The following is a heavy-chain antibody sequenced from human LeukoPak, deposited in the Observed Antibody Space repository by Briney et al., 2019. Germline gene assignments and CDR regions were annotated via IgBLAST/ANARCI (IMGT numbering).Heavy chain of an antibody. J-gene: IGHJ4*02. CDR2: FCGSGGST. Sequence: GGSLRLSCAVSGFTFSSYAMSWVRHAPGKGLERVSVFCGSGGSTYYADAVEGRYTISRDNSKTTLYLQMNTLRAEDTAVYYCARGIESSGSYYTGFDCWGQGTLVTVSS. CDR3: ARGIESSGSYYTGFDC. V-gene: IGHV3-23*01. CDR1: GFTFSSYA. D-gene: IGHD1-26*01.